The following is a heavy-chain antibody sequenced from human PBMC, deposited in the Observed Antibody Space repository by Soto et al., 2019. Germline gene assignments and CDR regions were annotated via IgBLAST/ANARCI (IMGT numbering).Heavy chain of an antibody. D-gene: IGHD3-22*01. Sequence: QLQLQESGPGLVKPSDTLSLTCTVSGVSIRSSSYYWGWIRQPPGKGLEWIGSIYYSGSTYYNPSLKSRVTISAVTSTNQFSLELSSVAAADAAVYYCARSDPPSSGFPPYYYYNGMDVWGQGTTVIVSS. CDR2: IYYSGST. J-gene: IGHJ6*02. CDR1: GVSIRSSSYY. CDR3: ARSDPPSSGFPPYYYYNGMDV. V-gene: IGHV4-39*01.